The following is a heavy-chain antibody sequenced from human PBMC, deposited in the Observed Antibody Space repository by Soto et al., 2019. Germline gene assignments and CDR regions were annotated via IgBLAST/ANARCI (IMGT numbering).Heavy chain of an antibody. J-gene: IGHJ4*02. CDR1: GGSISSSSYY. CDR3: ARHGNQIRRLAY. CDR2: IYYSGST. Sequence: SQTRSLTCTVSGGSISSSSYYWGWIRQPPGKGLEWIGSIYYSGSTYYNPSLKSRVTISVDTSKNQFSLKLSSVTAADTAVYYCARHGNQIRRLAYWGQGTLDPVSS. D-gene: IGHD1-1*01. V-gene: IGHV4-39*01.